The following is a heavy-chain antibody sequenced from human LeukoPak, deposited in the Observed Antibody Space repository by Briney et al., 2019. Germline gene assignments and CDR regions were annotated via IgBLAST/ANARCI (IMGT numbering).Heavy chain of an antibody. CDR1: GFTFSGYA. J-gene: IGHJ4*02. V-gene: IGHV3-23*01. CDR2: ISGSGGST. Sequence: GGSLRLSCAASGFTFSGYAISWVRQGPGQGRGWGAAISGSGGSTYYADSVKGRVTISRDNSKNTLYLQMNSLRAEDTAVYYCAKNPEVGEGSFDYSGQGTLVTASS. CDR3: AKNPEVGEGSFDY. D-gene: IGHD3-10*01.